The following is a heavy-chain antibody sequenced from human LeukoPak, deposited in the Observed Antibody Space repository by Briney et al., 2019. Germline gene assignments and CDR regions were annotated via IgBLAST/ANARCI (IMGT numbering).Heavy chain of an antibody. CDR2: IGGSGGAT. J-gene: IGHJ4*02. CDR3: TKGGSSWSRWDY. V-gene: IGHV3-23*01. CDR1: GFTFSSYA. D-gene: IGHD6-13*01. Sequence: QAGGSLRLSCAASGFTFSSYAMSWVRQAPGKGLEWVSTIGGSGGATYYADSVKGRFTISRDNSKNTLDLHMNGLGVEDTAVYYCTKGGSSWSRWDYWGQGALVTVSS.